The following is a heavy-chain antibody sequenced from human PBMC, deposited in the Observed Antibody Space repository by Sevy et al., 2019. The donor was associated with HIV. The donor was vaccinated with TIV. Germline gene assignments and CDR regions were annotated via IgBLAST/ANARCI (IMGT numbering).Heavy chain of an antibody. CDR1: GFTFSDYY. V-gene: IGHV3-11*01. J-gene: IGHJ6*02. CDR2: ISGSDNTI. D-gene: IGHD4-17*01. CDR3: ARDHVKDGDLGDYYYFAMDV. Sequence: GGSLRLSCAASGFTFSDYYMSWIRQAPGKGLEWLSYISGSDNTIYYADSMKGRFTISRDNAKNSLYLQMNSLRAEDTAVYYCARDHVKDGDLGDYYYFAMDVWGQGTTVTVSS.